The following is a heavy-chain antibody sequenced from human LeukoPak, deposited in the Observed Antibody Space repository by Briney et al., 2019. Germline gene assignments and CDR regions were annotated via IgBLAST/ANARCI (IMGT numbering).Heavy chain of an antibody. V-gene: IGHV3-23*01. Sequence: RPGGSLRLSCAASGFTFSSYAMSWVRQAPGKGLEWVSAISGGGAYTYYADSVKGRFTISRDNSRNTLDLQMNSLRAEDTALYYCARGGYQPSLEYYYYYHGMDVWGQGTTVTVSS. D-gene: IGHD2-2*01. CDR2: ISGGGAYT. J-gene: IGHJ6*02. CDR1: GFTFSSYA. CDR3: ARGGYQPSLEYYYYYHGMDV.